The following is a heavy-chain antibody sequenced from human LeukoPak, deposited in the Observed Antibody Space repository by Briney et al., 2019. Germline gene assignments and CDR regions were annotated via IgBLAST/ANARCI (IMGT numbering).Heavy chain of an antibody. Sequence: GGSLRLSCAASGFTFSSYWISWVRQAPGKGLEWVANIKQDGSEKYYVDSVKGRFTISRDNAKNSLYLQMNSLRAEDTAVYYCARDHGDGYNPTDYFDLWGQGTLVPVSS. CDR2: IKQDGSEK. CDR1: GFTFSSYW. J-gene: IGHJ4*02. CDR3: ARDHGDGYNPTDYFDL. D-gene: IGHD5-24*01. V-gene: IGHV3-7*04.